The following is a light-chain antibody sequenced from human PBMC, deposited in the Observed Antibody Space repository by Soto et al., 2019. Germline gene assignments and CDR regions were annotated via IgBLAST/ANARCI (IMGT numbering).Light chain of an antibody. CDR1: QGINKW. CDR3: QQANTFALT. J-gene: IGKJ4*01. CDR2: SAS. Sequence: DIQMTQSPSSVSASVGDRVTITCRASQGINKWSAWYQQKPGTAPKLLIYSASSLQSGVPSRFSGSGSGTDFTLTISSLQPEDFATYYCQQANTFALTFGGGTKVDIK. V-gene: IGKV1-12*01.